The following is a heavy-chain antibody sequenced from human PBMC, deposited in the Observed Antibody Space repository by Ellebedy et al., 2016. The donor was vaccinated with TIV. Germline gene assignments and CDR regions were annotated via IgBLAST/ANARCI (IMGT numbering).Heavy chain of an antibody. D-gene: IGHD6-13*01. J-gene: IGHJ4*02. CDR3: ARMGYSSTLPYLDY. V-gene: IGHV6-1*01. Sequence: SQTLSLTCAISGDSVSNNGVTWNWIRQSPSRGLEWLGRTYYRSKWYNDYAASVKSRITINPDTSKNQFSLQLNSVTPEDTAVYYCARMGYSSTLPYLDYWGQGTLVTVSS. CDR1: GDSVSNNGVT. CDR2: TYYRSKWYN.